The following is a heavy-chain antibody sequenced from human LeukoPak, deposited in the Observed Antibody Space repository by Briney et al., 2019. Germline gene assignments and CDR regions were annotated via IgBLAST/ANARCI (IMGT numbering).Heavy chain of an antibody. D-gene: IGHD6-19*01. V-gene: IGHV3-7*01. CDR2: IKEDGSEK. CDR3: AREAPGSSGWYPYGMDV. CDR1: GFTISDYW. Sequence: GGSLRLSCAASGFTISDYWMSWVRQAPGKGLEWVANIKEDGSEKNYVDSVKGRFTISRDNAKNSLYLQMNSLRAEDTAVYYCAREAPGSSGWYPYGMDVWGQGTTVTVSS. J-gene: IGHJ6*02.